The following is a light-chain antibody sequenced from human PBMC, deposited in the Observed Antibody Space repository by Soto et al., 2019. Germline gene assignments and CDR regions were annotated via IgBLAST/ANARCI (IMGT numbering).Light chain of an antibody. CDR3: QQYGSSPRFT. CDR2: GAS. J-gene: IGKJ3*01. V-gene: IGKV3-20*01. CDR1: QSVSSSY. Sequence: EIVLTQSPGTLSLSPGERATLSCRASQSVSSSYLAWYQQKPGQAPRLLIYGASSRATGIPDRVSGSGSGTDFTLTISRLEPEDFAVYYCQQYGSSPRFTFGPVTKVDI.